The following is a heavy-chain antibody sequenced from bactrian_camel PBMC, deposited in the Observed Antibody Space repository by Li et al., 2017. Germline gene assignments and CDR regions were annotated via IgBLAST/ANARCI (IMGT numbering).Heavy chain of an antibody. D-gene: IGHD2*01. CDR2: INPGGVTT. Sequence: GGLVQPGGSLRLSCEFTFNSDAMSWVRQAPGKGLEWVSAINPGGVTTYYADSVKGRFTISRDNAKNTVYLQMNSLKSEDTALYYCATAFGGLWYTFGSWGQGTQVTVS. J-gene: IGHJ6*01. CDR1: FTFNSDA. V-gene: IGHV3S40*01. CDR3: ATAFGGLWYTFGS.